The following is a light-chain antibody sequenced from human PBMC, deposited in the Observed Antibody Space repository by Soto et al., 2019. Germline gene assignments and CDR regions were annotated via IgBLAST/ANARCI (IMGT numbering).Light chain of an antibody. Sequence: IQLTQSPSSLSASVGDRVTITCRASQGISNYLAWYQQKPGKTSRLLIYGATTLQSGVPSRFSGSGSGTDFALTISSLQPEDFATYYCQQLKSYVTLRQGTRLEIK. V-gene: IGKV1-9*01. J-gene: IGKJ5*01. CDR2: GAT. CDR1: QGISNY. CDR3: QQLKSYVT.